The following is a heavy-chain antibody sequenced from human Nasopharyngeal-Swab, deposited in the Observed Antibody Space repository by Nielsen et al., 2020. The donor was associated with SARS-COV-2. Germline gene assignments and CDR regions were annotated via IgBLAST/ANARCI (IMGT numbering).Heavy chain of an antibody. D-gene: IGHD2-21*02. CDR3: ARCGGDASYYGMDV. CDR2: INPSGGST. V-gene: IGHV1-46*01. Sequence: ASVKVSCKASGYTFTSYGISWVRQAPGQGLEWVGIINPSGGSTSYAQKFQGRVTMTRDTSTSTVYMELSSLRSEDTAVYYCARCGGDASYYGMDVWGQGTTVTVSS. J-gene: IGHJ6*02. CDR1: GYTFTSYG.